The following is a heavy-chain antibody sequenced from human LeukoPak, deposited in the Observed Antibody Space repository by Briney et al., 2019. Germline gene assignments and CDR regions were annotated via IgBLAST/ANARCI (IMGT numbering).Heavy chain of an antibody. CDR1: GYTFTSYY. V-gene: IGHV1-46*01. D-gene: IGHD4-17*01. Sequence: GASVTVSCKASGYTFTSYYMHWVRQAPGQGLEWMGIINPSGGSTNYAQKFQGRVTMTRDMSTSTVYMELSSLRSEDTAVYYCARVLRERDAVTTYFGYWGQGTLVTVSS. CDR2: INPSGGST. CDR3: ARVLRERDAVTTYFGY. J-gene: IGHJ4*02.